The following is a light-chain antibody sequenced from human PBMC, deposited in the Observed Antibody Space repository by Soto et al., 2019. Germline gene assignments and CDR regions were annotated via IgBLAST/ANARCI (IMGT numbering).Light chain of an antibody. CDR3: QQYNIWPLT. CDR2: GAS. Sequence: EIVMAQSPSTLSVSPGERATLSCRASQSVSTSLAWYQQKPGQPPRLLIYGASTRATGISGRISGSGSGTEFTLTISSLRSEDSAVYYCQQYNIWPLTFGGGTKVEIK. CDR1: QSVSTS. V-gene: IGKV3-15*01. J-gene: IGKJ4*01.